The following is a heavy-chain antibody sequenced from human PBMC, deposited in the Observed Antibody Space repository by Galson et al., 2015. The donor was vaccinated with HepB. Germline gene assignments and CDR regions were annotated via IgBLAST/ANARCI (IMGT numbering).Heavy chain of an antibody. CDR3: AKQPGIVAGGTDY. J-gene: IGHJ4*02. D-gene: IGHD6-13*01. CDR2: ISGSGGST. CDR1: GFTFSSYA. V-gene: IGHV3-23*01. Sequence: SLRLSCAASGFTFSSYALSWVRQAPGKGLEWVSAISGSGGSTFYADSVKGRFTISRDNSKNTLYLQMNSLRAEDTAVYYCAKQPGIVAGGTDYWGQGTLVTVSS.